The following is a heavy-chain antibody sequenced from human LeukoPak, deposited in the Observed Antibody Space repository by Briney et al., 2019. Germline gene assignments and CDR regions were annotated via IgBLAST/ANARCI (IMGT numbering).Heavy chain of an antibody. CDR3: AREEVTSSNYYYYYMDV. V-gene: IGHV4-4*07. CDR1: GGSIISYY. Sequence: ETLSLTCTVSGGSIISYYWSWLRQPAGKGLEWIGRIYTSESTNYNPSLKSRVTISVDKSKNHFSLRLSSVTAADTAVYYCAREEVTSSNYYYYYMDVWGKGTTVTVSS. D-gene: IGHD2-21*02. J-gene: IGHJ6*03. CDR2: IYTSEST.